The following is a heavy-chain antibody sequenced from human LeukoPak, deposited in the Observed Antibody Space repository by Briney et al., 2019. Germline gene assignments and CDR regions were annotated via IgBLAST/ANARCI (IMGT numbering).Heavy chain of an antibody. D-gene: IGHD2-2*01. CDR1: GGTFSSYA. CDR3: ASSVVPAAINWFDP. J-gene: IGHJ5*02. V-gene: IGHV1-69*13. CDR2: IIPIFGTA. Sequence: SVKVSCKASGGTFSSYAISRVRQAPGQGLEWMGGIIPIFGTANYAQKFQGRVTITADESTSTAYMELSSLRSEDTAVYYCASSVVPAAINWFDPWGQGTLVTVSS.